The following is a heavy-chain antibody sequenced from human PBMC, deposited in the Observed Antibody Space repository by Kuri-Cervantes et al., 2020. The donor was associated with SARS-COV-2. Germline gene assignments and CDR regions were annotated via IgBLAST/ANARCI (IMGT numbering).Heavy chain of an antibody. CDR3: AIPPFSRAPSYYYYMDV. CDR2: IYSGGST. Sequence: GESLKISCAASGFTVSSNYMSWVRQAPGKGLEWVSVIYSGGSTYYADSVKGRFTISRDNSKNTLYLQMNSLRAEDTAVYYCAIPPFSRAPSYYYYMDVWGKGTTVTVSS. J-gene: IGHJ6*03. CDR1: GFTVSSNY. D-gene: IGHD2/OR15-2a*01. V-gene: IGHV3-53*05.